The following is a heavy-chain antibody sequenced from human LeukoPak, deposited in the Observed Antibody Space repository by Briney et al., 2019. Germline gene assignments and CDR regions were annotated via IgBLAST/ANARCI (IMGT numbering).Heavy chain of an antibody. D-gene: IGHD1-26*01. Sequence: ASVKVSCKASGYTFTSYGISWVRQAPGQGLEWMGWISAYNGNTNYAQKLQGRVTMTTDTSTSTPYMELRSLRSDDTAVYYCARDRELVGVLYAFDIWGQGTMVTVSS. CDR2: ISAYNGNT. CDR1: GYTFTSYG. V-gene: IGHV1-18*01. J-gene: IGHJ3*02. CDR3: ARDRELVGVLYAFDI.